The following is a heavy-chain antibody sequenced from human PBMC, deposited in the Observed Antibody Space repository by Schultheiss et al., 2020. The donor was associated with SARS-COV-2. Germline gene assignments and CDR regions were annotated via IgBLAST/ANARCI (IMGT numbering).Heavy chain of an antibody. CDR3: ARGYGYYDSSGYPEYFHH. CDR2: ISTTSRYL. CDR1: GFTFDDYG. D-gene: IGHD3-22*01. Sequence: GGSLRLSCAASGFTFDDYGMSWVRQAPGKGLEWVSSISTTSRYLYYADSVKGRFTISRDNAWNSLYLQMSSLRAEDTAVYYCARGYGYYDSSGYPEYFHHWGQGTLVTVSS. J-gene: IGHJ1*01. V-gene: IGHV3-21*01.